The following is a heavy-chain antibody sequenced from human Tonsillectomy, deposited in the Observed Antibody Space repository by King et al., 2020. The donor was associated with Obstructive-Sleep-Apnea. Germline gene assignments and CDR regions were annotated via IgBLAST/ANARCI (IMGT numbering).Heavy chain of an antibody. J-gene: IGHJ4*02. CDR3: ARVLTYYDFWSGYFYFDY. Sequence: QLVQSGAEVKKPGASVKVSCKASGYTFTSYGISWVRQAPGQGLEWMGWISAYNGNTNYAQKLQGRVTMTTDTSTGTAYMGLRSLRSDDTAVYYCARVLTYYDFWSGYFYFDYWGQGTLVTVSS. CDR1: GYTFTSYG. V-gene: IGHV1-18*04. CDR2: ISAYNGNT. D-gene: IGHD3-3*01.